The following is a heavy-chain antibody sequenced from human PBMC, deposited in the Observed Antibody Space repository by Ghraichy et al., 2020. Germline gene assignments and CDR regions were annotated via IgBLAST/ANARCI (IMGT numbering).Heavy chain of an antibody. CDR1: GGTFSSYA. CDR2: IIPIFGTA. V-gene: IGHV1-69*06. J-gene: IGHJ6*03. CDR3: ARLSTAVYYYYYMDV. D-gene: IGHD4-17*01. Sequence: SAKVSCKASGGTFSSYAISWVRQAPGQGLEWMGGIIPIFGTANYAQKFQGRVTITADKSTSTAYMELSSLRSEDTAVYYCARLSTAVYYYYYMDVWGKGTTVTVSS.